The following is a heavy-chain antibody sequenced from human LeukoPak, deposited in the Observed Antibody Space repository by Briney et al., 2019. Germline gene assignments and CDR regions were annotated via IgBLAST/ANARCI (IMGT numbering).Heavy chain of an antibody. V-gene: IGHV1-8*01. CDR3: ARGGSFSAGYSSSWDNWFDP. J-gene: IGHJ5*02. CDR1: GYTFTSYD. D-gene: IGHD6-13*01. CDR2: MNPNSGNI. Sequence: ASVKVSCKASGYTFTSYDINWVRQATGQGLEWMGWMNPNSGNIGYAQKFQGRVTMTRNTSISTAYMELSSLRSEDTAVYYCARGGSFSAGYSSSWDNWFDPWGQGTLVTVSS.